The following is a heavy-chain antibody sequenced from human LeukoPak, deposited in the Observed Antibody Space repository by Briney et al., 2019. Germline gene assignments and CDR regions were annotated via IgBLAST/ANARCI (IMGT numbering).Heavy chain of an antibody. V-gene: IGHV3-23*01. J-gene: IGHJ4*02. D-gene: IGHD6-19*01. CDR2: ISNSGGGT. Sequence: PGGSLRLSCAASGFTFSSYAMNWVRQAPGKGLEWVSGISNSGGGTYYADSVKGRFTISRDNSKNTLYLQMNSLRVEDTAVYYCVKWRLVPRDPFDYWGQGTLVTVSS. CDR3: VKWRLVPRDPFDY. CDR1: GFTFSSYA.